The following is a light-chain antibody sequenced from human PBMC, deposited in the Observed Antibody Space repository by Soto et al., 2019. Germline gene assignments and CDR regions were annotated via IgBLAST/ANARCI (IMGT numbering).Light chain of an antibody. Sequence: EIVLTQSPGTLSSSPGEGATLSCRASQSVSGSYLAWYQQKPGQAPRLLIYGASRRATGIPDRFSGSGSGTDFILTISRLEPEDFAVYYCQQYGGSPSTFGPGTKVDIK. CDR2: GAS. CDR3: QQYGGSPST. CDR1: QSVSGSY. J-gene: IGKJ3*01. V-gene: IGKV3-20*01.